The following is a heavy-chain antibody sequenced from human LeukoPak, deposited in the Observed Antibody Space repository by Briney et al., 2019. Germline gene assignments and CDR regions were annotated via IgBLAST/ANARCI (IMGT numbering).Heavy chain of an antibody. J-gene: IGHJ4*02. CDR2: ISYDGSNK. CDR1: GFTFSSYA. CDR3: ARELKFTPAAAGTNLGY. D-gene: IGHD6-13*01. Sequence: PGGSLRLSCAASGFTFSSYAMHWVRQAPGKGLEWVAVISYDGSNKYYADSVKGRFTISRDNSKNTLYLQMNSLRAEDTAVYYCARELKFTPAAAGTNLGYWGQGTLVTVSS. V-gene: IGHV3-30-3*01.